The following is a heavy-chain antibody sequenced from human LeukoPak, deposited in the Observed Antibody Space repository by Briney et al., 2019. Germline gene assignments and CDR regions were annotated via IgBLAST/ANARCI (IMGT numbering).Heavy chain of an antibody. CDR2: ISHSGNT. Sequence: SETLSLTCTVSGASIGSRGYSWTWIRQHPGKGLEWIGYISHSGNTYYNPSLKNRVIISLDTSNNHFSLRLNSVTAADTAVYYCAKARDVCGGGCPEVANWFDPWGQGTLVTVSS. CDR1: GASIGSRGYS. CDR3: AKARDVCGGGCPEVANWFDP. V-gene: IGHV4-31*03. D-gene: IGHD2-21*02. J-gene: IGHJ5*02.